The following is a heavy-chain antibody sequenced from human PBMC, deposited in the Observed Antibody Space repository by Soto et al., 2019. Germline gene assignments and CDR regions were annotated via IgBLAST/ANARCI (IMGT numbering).Heavy chain of an antibody. V-gene: IGHV3-72*01. CDR3: ARVRNYYFDY. CDR1: GFTFSDHY. J-gene: IGHJ4*02. Sequence: PGGSLRLSCAASGFTFSDHYMDWVRQAPGKGLEWVGRIRNKANSYTTEYAASVKGRFTISRDDSKNSLYLQMNSLKTGDTAVYYCARVRNYYFDYWGQGTLVTVSS. D-gene: IGHD1-7*01. CDR2: IRNKANSYTT.